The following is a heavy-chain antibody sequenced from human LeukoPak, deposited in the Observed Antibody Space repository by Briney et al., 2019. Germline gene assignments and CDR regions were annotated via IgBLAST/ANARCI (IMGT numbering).Heavy chain of an antibody. J-gene: IGHJ4*02. V-gene: IGHV1-2*02. CDR2: INPNSGGT. CDR1: GYTFTGYY. D-gene: IGHD3-10*01. CDR3: ARVTAELLWFGELFDFDY. Sequence: ASVTVSFKASGYTFTGYYMHWVRQAPGQGLEWMGWINPNSGGTNYAQKFQGRVTMTRDMSTSTVYMELRSLRSDDTAVYYCARVTAELLWFGELFDFDYWGQGTLVTVSS.